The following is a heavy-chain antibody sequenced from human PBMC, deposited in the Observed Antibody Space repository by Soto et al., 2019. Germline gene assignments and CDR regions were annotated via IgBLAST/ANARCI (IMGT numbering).Heavy chain of an antibody. Sequence: PGGSLRLSCAASGFTFSSYGMHWVRQAPGKGLEWVAVIWYDGSNKYYADSVKGRFTISRDNSKNTLYLQMNSLRAEDTAVYYCARETYYYDSSGSRGAFDIWGQGTMVTVSS. D-gene: IGHD3-22*01. J-gene: IGHJ3*02. CDR3: ARETYYYDSSGSRGAFDI. CDR1: GFTFSSYG. V-gene: IGHV3-33*01. CDR2: IWYDGSNK.